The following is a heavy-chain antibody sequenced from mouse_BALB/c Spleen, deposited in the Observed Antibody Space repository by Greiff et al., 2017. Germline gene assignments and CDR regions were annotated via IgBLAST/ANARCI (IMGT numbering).Heavy chain of an antibody. D-gene: IGHD1-1*01. CDR2: ISSGGSYT. Sequence: EVKLMESGGDLVKPGGSLKLSCAASGFTFSSYGMSWVRQTPDKRLEWVGTISSGGSYTYYPDSVKGRFTISRDNAKNTLYLQMSSLKSEDTAMYYCARPHSSQYYFDYWGQGTTLTVSS. V-gene: IGHV5-6*01. CDR3: ARPHSSQYYFDY. J-gene: IGHJ2*01. CDR1: GFTFSSYG.